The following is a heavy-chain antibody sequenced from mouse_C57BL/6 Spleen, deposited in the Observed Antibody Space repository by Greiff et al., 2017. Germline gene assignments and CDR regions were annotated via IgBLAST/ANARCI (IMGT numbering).Heavy chain of an antibody. CDR1: GYTFTDYY. CDR3: ARGGGGP. Sequence: EVKLQQSGPELVKPGASVKISCTASGYTFTDYYMNWVKQSHGKSLEWIGDINPNNGGTSYNQKFKGKATLTVDKSSSTAYMELRSLTSEDSAVYYCARGGGGPWGQGTLVTVSA. V-gene: IGHV1-26*01. CDR2: INPNNGGT. J-gene: IGHJ3*01. D-gene: IGHD1-1*02.